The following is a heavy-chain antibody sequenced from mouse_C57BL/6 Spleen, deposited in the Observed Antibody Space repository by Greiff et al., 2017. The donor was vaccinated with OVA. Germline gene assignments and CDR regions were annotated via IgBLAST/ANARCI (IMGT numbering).Heavy chain of an antibody. CDR1: GFSLTSYG. CDR2: IWSDGST. Sequence: VQGVESGPGLVQPSQSLSITCTVSGFSLTSYGVHWVRQSPGKGLEWLGVIWSDGSTDYNAAFISRLSISKDNSKSQVFFKMNSLQADDTATYYCARGGLRRGAWFAYWGQGTLVTVSA. D-gene: IGHD2-4*01. CDR3: ARGGLRRGAWFAY. J-gene: IGHJ3*01. V-gene: IGHV2-2*01.